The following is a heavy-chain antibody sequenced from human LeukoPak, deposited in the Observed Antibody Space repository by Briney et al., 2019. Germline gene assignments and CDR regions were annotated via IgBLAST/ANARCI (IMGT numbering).Heavy chain of an antibody. CDR2: INPSVGST. CDR1: AYPFTTYY. CDR3: TRDSSRGWFSVDH. Sequence: ASVKVSCKTSAYPFTTYYMHWVRQAPGQGLEWMGVINPSVGSTSYAQKFRGRLTMTRDTSTSTLYMDLSSLIFEDTAVYFCTRDSSRGWFSVDHWGQGTLVTVSS. J-gene: IGHJ4*02. D-gene: IGHD6-19*01. V-gene: IGHV1-46*01.